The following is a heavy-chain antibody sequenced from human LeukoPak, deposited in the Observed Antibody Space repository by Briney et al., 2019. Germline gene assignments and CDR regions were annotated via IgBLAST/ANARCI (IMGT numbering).Heavy chain of an antibody. J-gene: IGHJ4*02. CDR3: ARIGYSSSCFDY. CDR2: IKQDGSVK. CDR1: GFSFTNYW. Sequence: GGSLRLSCAASGFSFTNYWMSWVRQAPGKGLEWVSNIKQDGSVKYYVDSVKGRFTISRDNAKSSVYLQINSLRVEDTAVYYCARIGYSSSCFDYWGQGTLVTVSS. V-gene: IGHV3-7*03. D-gene: IGHD6-13*01.